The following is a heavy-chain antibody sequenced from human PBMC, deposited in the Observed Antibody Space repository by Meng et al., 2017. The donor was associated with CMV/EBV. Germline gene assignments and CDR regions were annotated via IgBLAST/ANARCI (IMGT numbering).Heavy chain of an antibody. CDR2: MSDYNGNT. V-gene: IGHV1-18*01. Sequence: ISWVRQAPGQGLEWIGWMSDYNGNTNYAQKLQSRVTMTTDTSTSTAYMELRSLRSGDTAVYYCAREGLLGYCSGGSCYRLRDSWFDPWGQGTLVTVSS. J-gene: IGHJ5*02. CDR3: AREGLLGYCSGGSCYRLRDSWFDP. D-gene: IGHD2-15*01.